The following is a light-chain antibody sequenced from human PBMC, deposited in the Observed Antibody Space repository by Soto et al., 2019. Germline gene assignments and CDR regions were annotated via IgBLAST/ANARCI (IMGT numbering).Light chain of an antibody. V-gene: IGLV2-14*01. Sequence: QSALTQPASVSGSPGQSIAISCTGSSSDVGGSKFVSWYQQHPGKAPKLVIFDVSSRPSGVSDRFSGSKSGNTASLTISGLQAEDEADYYCASLTSNSVLFGGGTKVTV. CDR1: SSDVGGSKF. J-gene: IGLJ2*01. CDR3: ASLTSNSVL. CDR2: DVS.